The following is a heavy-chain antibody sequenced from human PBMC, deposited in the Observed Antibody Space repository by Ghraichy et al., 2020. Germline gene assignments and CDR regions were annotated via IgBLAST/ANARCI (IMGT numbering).Heavy chain of an antibody. CDR1: IFTFSAYP. D-gene: IGHD1-1*01. CDR3: AREVRRELERRGSFDI. CDR2: ISFDGRDR. J-gene: IGHJ3*02. V-gene: IGHV3-30*07. Sequence: GGSLRLSCAASIFTFSAYPMHWVRQAPGKGLEWVALISFDGRDRYYADSVKGRFTISRDNSKNTLYLQMNSLTGEDTAMYYCAREVRRELERRGSFDIWGLRTKVTVTS.